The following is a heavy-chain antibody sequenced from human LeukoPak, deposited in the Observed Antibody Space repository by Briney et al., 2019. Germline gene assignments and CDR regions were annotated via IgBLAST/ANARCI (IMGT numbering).Heavy chain of an antibody. D-gene: IGHD6-19*01. CDR3: ARVTIRWLRSLSPDY. CDR1: GYTFTSYG. V-gene: IGHV1-18*01. Sequence: ASVKVSCKASGYTFTSYGISWVRQAPGQGLEWMGWISAYNGNTNYAQKLQGRVTMTTDTSTSTACMELRSLRSDDTAVYYCARVTIRWLRSLSPDYWGQGTLVTVSS. J-gene: IGHJ4*02. CDR2: ISAYNGNT.